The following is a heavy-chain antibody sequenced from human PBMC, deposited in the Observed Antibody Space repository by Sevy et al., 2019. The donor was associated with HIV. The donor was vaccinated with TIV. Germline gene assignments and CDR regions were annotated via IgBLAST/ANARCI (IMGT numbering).Heavy chain of an antibody. CDR3: ARGLTMIRGGGYYFDY. V-gene: IGHV1-69*13. CDR1: GGTFSSYA. Sequence: ASVKVSCKASGGTFSSYAIHWVRQAPGQGLEWMGGIIPIFGTTNYAQKFQGRVTITADESTSTSDMELSSLRSEDTAVYYCARGLTMIRGGGYYFDYWGQGTLVTVSS. J-gene: IGHJ4*02. CDR2: IIPIFGTT. D-gene: IGHD3-22*01.